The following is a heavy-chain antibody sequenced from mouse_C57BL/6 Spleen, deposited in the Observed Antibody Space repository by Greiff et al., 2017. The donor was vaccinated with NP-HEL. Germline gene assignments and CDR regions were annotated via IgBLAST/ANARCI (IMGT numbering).Heavy chain of an antibody. Sequence: QVQLKESGAELVRPGASVKLSCKASGYTFTDYYINWVKQRPGQGLEWIARIYPGSGNTYYNEKFKGKATLTAEKSSSTAYMQLSSLTSEDSAVYFCARTPYFDYWGQGTTLTVSS. CDR1: GYTFTDYY. CDR3: ARTPYFDY. CDR2: IYPGSGNT. J-gene: IGHJ2*01. V-gene: IGHV1-76*01.